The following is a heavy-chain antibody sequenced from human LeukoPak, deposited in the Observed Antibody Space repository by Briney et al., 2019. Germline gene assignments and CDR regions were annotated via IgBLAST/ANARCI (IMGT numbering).Heavy chain of an antibody. CDR3: ARDRSIVWGLGY. CDR2: IYSGGST. D-gene: IGHD3-16*01. V-gene: IGHV3-53*01. Sequence: PGGSLRLSCAASGFTVSSNYMSWVRQAPGKGLEWVSVIYSGGSTYYADSVKGRFTISRDNSKNTLYLQMNSLRAEDTAVYYCARDRSIVWGLGYWGQGTLVTVSS. CDR1: GFTVSSNY. J-gene: IGHJ4*02.